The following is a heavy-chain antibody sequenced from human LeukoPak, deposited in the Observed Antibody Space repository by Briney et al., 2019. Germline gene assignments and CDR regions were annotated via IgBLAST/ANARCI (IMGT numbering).Heavy chain of an antibody. CDR3: ARVLVVVAATPPYAFDI. V-gene: IGHV3-21*01. D-gene: IGHD2-15*01. J-gene: IGHJ3*02. CDR1: GFTFSSYS. Sequence: GGSLRLSRAASGFTFSSYSMNWVRQAPGKGLEWVLSISSSSSYIYYADSVKGRFTISRDNAKNSLYLQMNSLRAEDTAVYYCARVLVVVAATPPYAFDIWGQGTMVTVSS. CDR2: ISSSSSYI.